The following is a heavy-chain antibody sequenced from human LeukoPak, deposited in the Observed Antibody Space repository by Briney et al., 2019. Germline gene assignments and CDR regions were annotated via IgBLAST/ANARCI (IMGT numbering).Heavy chain of an antibody. D-gene: IGHD6-19*01. V-gene: IGHV6-1*01. CDR2: TLYRSKWYN. CDR1: GDSVSSNSAA. CDR3: AREVAGTYAFDY. Sequence: QSQTLSLTCAISGDSVSSNSAAWNWIRQSPSRGLEWLGRTLYRSKWYNDYALSVKSRISINPDTSKNQFSLQLNFVTPEDTAVYYCAREVAGTYAFDYWGQGTLVTVSS. J-gene: IGHJ4*02.